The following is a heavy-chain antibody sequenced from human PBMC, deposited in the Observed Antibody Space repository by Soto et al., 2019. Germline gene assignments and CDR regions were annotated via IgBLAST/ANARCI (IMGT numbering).Heavy chain of an antibody. D-gene: IGHD6-13*01. Sequence: SETLSLTCTFYVGSISSYYLIWIRQPPGKGLEWIGYIYYSGSTNYNPSLKSRVSISLDTSKNQFSLKLSSVTAADTAGYYCARVVAAADKPIWWFDPWGQGTLVTVSS. J-gene: IGHJ5*02. CDR2: IYYSGST. CDR1: VGSISSYY. V-gene: IGHV4-59*01. CDR3: ARVVAAADKPIWWFDP.